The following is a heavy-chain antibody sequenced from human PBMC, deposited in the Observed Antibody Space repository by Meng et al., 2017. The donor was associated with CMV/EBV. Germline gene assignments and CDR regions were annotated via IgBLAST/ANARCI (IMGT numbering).Heavy chain of an antibody. V-gene: IGHV3-15*01. CDR3: ATDWSRQLLGS. CDR1: GFTFSNVW. J-gene: IGHJ4*02. CDR2: IKTKIDGETA. D-gene: IGHD1-26*01. Sequence: GESLTISCAASGFTFSNVWMSWVRQAPGKGLGWVGRIKTKIDGETADFAAPVKGRFSISRDDSKNTRYLQMNSLKAEDTAVYYCATDWSRQLLGSWGQGTLVTVSS.